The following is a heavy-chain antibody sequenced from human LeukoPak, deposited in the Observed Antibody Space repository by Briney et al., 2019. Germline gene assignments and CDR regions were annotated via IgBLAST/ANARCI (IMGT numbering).Heavy chain of an antibody. CDR1: GGSISSYY. CDR2: IYTSGST. V-gene: IGHV4-4*07. D-gene: IGHD6-19*01. Sequence: PSETLSLTCTVSGGSISSYYWTWIRQPAGKGLEWIGRIYTSGSTNYNPSLKSRVTISVDTSKNQFSLKLSSVTAADTAVYYCARVRLLNSSGWYSGFVYYFDYWGQGTLVTVSS. J-gene: IGHJ4*02. CDR3: ARVRLLNSSGWYSGFVYYFDY.